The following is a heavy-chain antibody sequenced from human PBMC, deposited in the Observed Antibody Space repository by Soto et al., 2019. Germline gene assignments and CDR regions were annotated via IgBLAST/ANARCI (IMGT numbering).Heavy chain of an antibody. CDR1: GFTFSRYG. CDR3: ATTGPY. CDR2: IWFDGSNK. J-gene: IGHJ4*02. V-gene: IGHV3-33*01. Sequence: QVQLVESGGGVVQPGRSLRLSCAASGFTFSRYGMHWVRQAPGKGLEWEAVIWFDGSNKFYADSVKGRFTISRDNSKNTVSLQMNSLRDEDSAAYYCATTGPYWGQGTLVTVSS.